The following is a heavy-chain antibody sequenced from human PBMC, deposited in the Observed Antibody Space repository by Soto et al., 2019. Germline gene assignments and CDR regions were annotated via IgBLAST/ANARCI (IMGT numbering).Heavy chain of an antibody. D-gene: IGHD4-17*01. CDR3: WRGGGGYGGHFGY. Sequence: EVQLVESGGGLVQPGGSLRLSCAASGFTFSNYTMNWVRQAPGKGLEWVSYISSSSSTIYYADSVKGRFTISRDNAKNARSRQMNRLRDADTAVYYCWRGGGGYGGHFGYWGQGTLVTVSS. CDR2: ISSSSSTI. CDR1: GFTFSNYT. J-gene: IGHJ4*02. V-gene: IGHV3-48*02.